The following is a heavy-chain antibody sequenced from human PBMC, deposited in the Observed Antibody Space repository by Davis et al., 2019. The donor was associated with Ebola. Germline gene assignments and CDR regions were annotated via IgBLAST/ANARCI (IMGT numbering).Heavy chain of an antibody. J-gene: IGHJ4*02. CDR1: GYSFDSYW. Sequence: GESLKISCKTSGYSFDSYWIGWLRQVPGKGLEWMGIIFPGDSDTRYSPSFQGQVTISADKSISTAYLQWSSLKASDTAMYYCARGSSSWYFDFDYWGQGTLVTVSS. D-gene: IGHD6-13*01. V-gene: IGHV5-51*01. CDR3: ARGSSSWYFDFDY. CDR2: IFPGDSDT.